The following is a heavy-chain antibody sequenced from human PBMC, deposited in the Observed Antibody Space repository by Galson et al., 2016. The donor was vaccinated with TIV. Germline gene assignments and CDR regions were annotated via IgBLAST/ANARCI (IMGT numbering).Heavy chain of an antibody. CDR2: TFYRSEWYY. CDR1: GDSVSSSGTA. CDR3: ARDIGVYNYNLPYNGGHFLDY. Sequence: CAISGDSVSSSGTAWIWIRQSPSRGLEWLARTFYRSEWYYDYAPSVKGRINIKPDTSKNQFSLELTSVTPDDTGVYFCARDIGVYNYNLPYNGGHFLDYWGQGSPVSVSS. D-gene: IGHD5-24*01. J-gene: IGHJ4*02. V-gene: IGHV6-1*01.